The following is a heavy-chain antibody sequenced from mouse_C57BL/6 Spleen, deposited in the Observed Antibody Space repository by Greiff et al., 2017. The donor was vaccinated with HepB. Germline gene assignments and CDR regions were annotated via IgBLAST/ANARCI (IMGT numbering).Heavy chain of an antibody. CDR2: INPYNGGT. D-gene: IGHD1-1*01. CDR3: ARSPYYYGSSYDYFDY. Sequence: EVQLVESGPVLVKPGASVKMSCKASGYTFTDYYMNWVKQSHGKSLEWIGVINPYNGGTSYNQKFKGKATLTVDKSSSTAYMELNSLTSEDSAVYYCARSPYYYGSSYDYFDYWGQGTTLTVSS. V-gene: IGHV1-19*01. CDR1: GYTFTDYY. J-gene: IGHJ2*01.